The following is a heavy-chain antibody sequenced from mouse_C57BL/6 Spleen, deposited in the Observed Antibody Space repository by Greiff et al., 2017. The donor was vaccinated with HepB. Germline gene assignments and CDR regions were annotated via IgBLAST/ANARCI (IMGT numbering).Heavy chain of an antibody. Sequence: QVQLQQPGAELVKPGASVKMSCKASGYTFTSYWITWVKQRPGQGLEWIGDIYPGSGSTNYNEKFKSKATLTVDTSSSTAYMQLSSLTSEDSAVYYCARDYGRRRTWFAYWGQVTLVTVSA. V-gene: IGHV1-55*01. CDR3: ARDYGRRRTWFAY. CDR2: IYPGSGST. CDR1: GYTFTSYW. D-gene: IGHD1-1*01. J-gene: IGHJ3*01.